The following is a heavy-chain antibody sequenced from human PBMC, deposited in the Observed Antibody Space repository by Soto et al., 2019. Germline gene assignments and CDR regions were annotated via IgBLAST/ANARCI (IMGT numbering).Heavy chain of an antibody. CDR1: GFTFSSYS. J-gene: IGHJ6*02. V-gene: IGHV3-21*01. CDR2: ISSSSSYI. D-gene: IGHD2-2*01. CDR3: ARDGDIVVVPAAEKYYYYGMDV. Sequence: GESLKISCAASGFTFSSYSMNWVRQAPGKGLEWVSSISSSSSYIYYADSVKGRCTISRDNAKNSLYLQMNSLRAEDTAVYYCARDGDIVVVPAAEKYYYYGMDVWGQGTTVTVSS.